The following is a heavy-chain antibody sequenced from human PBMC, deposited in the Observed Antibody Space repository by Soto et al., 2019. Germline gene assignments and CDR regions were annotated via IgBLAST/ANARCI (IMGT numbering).Heavy chain of an antibody. V-gene: IGHV4-30-4*01. CDR2: IYYSGST. D-gene: IGHD6-6*01. CDR1: GVSISSGDYY. CDR3: ARDVLYSTSRIDS. J-gene: IGHJ4*02. Sequence: SETLSLTCPVSGVSISSGDYYWSWIRQPPGKGLEWIGYIYYSGSTYYTPSLRSRVTISVDTSKNQFSLKLSSVTAADTAVYYCARDVLYSTSRIDSWGQGTLVTVSS.